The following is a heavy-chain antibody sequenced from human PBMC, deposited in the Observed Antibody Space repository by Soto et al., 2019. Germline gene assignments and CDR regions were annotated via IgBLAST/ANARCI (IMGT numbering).Heavy chain of an antibody. CDR3: ARMESFGSLNWFDP. Sequence: VASVKVSCKASGYTFTNNDVSWVRQATGQGLEWMGWMNPGSGDTGYAQKFQGRVTMTRDISIATAYMELNSLTFEDTAIYYCARMESFGSLNWFDPWGQGTLVTVSS. D-gene: IGHD5-18*01. CDR2: MNPGSGDT. V-gene: IGHV1-8*02. J-gene: IGHJ5*02. CDR1: GYTFTNND.